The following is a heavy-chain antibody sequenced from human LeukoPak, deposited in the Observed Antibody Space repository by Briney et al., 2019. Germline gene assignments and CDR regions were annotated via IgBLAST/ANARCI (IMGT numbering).Heavy chain of an antibody. V-gene: IGHV4-59*01. Sequence: SETLSLTCTVSGGSISSYYWSWIRQPPGKGLEWIGYIYYSGSTNYNPSLKSRVTISVDTSKNQFSLKLSSVTAADTAVYYCARGFYDILTEFDPGGQGTLVTVSS. D-gene: IGHD3-9*01. CDR1: GGSISSYY. J-gene: IGHJ5*02. CDR2: IYYSGST. CDR3: ARGFYDILTEFDP.